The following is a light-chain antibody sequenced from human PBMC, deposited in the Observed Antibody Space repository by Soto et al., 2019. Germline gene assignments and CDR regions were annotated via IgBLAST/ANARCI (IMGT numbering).Light chain of an antibody. Sequence: VMTQSPYSLAVTLGERATINCKSSQRVLYSSNNKNYLAWFQQRPGRSPRRLIYKVSNRDSGVPARFSGSGSGTDFALKISRVEAEDVGVYYCMQGTHWPITLGQGTRLEIK. CDR3: MQGTHWPIT. J-gene: IGKJ5*01. CDR1: QRVLYSSNNKNY. V-gene: IGKV2-30*01. CDR2: KVS.